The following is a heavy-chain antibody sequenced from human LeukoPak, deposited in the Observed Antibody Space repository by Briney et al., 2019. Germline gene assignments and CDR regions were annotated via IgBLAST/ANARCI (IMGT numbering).Heavy chain of an antibody. CDR3: ARDTGFNTFDY. CDR2: IKEDGTMK. CDR1: GFTLRNFW. D-gene: IGHD5-24*01. Sequence: GGSLRLSCAASGFTLRNFWMSWVRQAPGKGLEWVGNIKEDGTMKYYLDSVKGRVTISRDNARNSVHLQLDSLRAEDTAVYFCARDTGFNTFDYWGQGTLVTVSS. V-gene: IGHV3-7*05. J-gene: IGHJ4*02.